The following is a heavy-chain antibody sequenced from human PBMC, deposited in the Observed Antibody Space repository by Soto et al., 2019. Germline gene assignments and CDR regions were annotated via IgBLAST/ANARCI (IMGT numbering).Heavy chain of an antibody. CDR1: GFTVSNNY. D-gene: IGHD1-1*01. CDR2: IYSGGAT. CDR3: ASDGTYNWV. J-gene: IGHJ4*02. Sequence: EVQLVESGGGLVQPGGSLRLSCAASGFTVSNNYMRWVRQAPGKGLEWVSLIYSGGATYYEDSVKGRFTISSDNSKNTLYLQMNSLRAEDTAVYYCASDGTYNWVGGQGILVTVSS. V-gene: IGHV3-66*01.